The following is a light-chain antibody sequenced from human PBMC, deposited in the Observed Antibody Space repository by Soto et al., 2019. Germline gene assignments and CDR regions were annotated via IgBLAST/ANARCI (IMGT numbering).Light chain of an antibody. CDR3: QQYDSSWT. CDR2: DAS. Sequence: EIVLTQSPGTLSLSPGETVTLSCRASQSITSNFLAWYQQKPGQSPLLLIYDASIRATGIPDRFSGSGSGPAFTLTLRSLEPEDFAVYYCQQYDSSWTFGQGTKVDIK. J-gene: IGKJ1*01. CDR1: QSITSNF. V-gene: IGKV3-20*01.